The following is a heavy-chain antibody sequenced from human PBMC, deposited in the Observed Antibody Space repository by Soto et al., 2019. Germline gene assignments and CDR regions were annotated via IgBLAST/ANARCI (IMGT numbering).Heavy chain of an antibody. D-gene: IGHD2-2*01. CDR3: ARVYIVVVPAARGDNYYYYGMDV. V-gene: IGHV4-4*02. Sequence: PSETLSLTCAVSGGSISSSNWWSWVRQPPGKGLEWIGEIYHSGSTNYNPSLKSRVTISVDKSKNQFSLKLCSVTAADTAVYYCARVYIVVVPAARGDNYYYYGMDVWGQGTTVTVSS. CDR1: GGSISSSNW. J-gene: IGHJ6*02. CDR2: IYHSGST.